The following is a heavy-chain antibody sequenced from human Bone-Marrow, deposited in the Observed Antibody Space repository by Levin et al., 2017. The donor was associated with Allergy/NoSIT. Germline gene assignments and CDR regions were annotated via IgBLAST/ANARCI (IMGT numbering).Heavy chain of an antibody. V-gene: IGHV3-30*03. CDR3: VAEYYDTSGFDF. D-gene: IGHD3-22*01. CDR1: GFTFRSYA. J-gene: IGHJ4*02. CDR2: LSGDGSDP. Sequence: PGGSLRLSCVASGFTFRSYAMHWVRQPPGKGLEWVASLSGDGSDPYYADAVRGRFSISRDNSKNTQFLQMNTLGVEDTAVYYCVAEYYDTSGFDFWGQGTLVSVSS.